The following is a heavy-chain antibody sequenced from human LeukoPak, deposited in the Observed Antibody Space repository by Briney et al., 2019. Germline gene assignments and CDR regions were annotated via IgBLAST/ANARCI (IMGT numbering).Heavy chain of an antibody. CDR1: GFTSSSYW. CDR2: IKGDGSQI. CDR3: AREGLPYSADY. J-gene: IGHJ4*02. V-gene: IGHV3-7*01. Sequence: GRSLRLSCAASGFTSSSYWMRRVRPTPTDGVEWVANIKGDGSQINYLDSVKGRFTISRDNARNSLSLQMNSLTADDTGVYYCAREGLPYSADYWGQGTLVTVSS. D-gene: IGHD1-26*01.